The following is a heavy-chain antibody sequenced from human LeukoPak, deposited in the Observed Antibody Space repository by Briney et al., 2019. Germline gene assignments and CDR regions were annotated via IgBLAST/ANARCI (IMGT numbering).Heavy chain of an antibody. CDR2: ISSYNGNT. CDR3: ARDYGVAVAGMAFDY. V-gene: IGHV1-18*01. CDR1: GYTFTSYG. Sequence: ASVKFSCKASGYTFTSYGISWVRQAPGQGLEWMGWISSYNGNTNHAQKLQGRVTMTTDTSTSTAYMELRSLRSDDTAVYYCARDYGVAVAGMAFDYWGQGALGTVSS. J-gene: IGHJ4*02. D-gene: IGHD6-19*01.